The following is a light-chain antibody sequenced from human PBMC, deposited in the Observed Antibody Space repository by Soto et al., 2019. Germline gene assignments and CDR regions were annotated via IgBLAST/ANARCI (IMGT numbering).Light chain of an antibody. CDR1: QNIGSY. J-gene: IGKJ2*01. CDR2: AAS. Sequence: DFQMTQSPSSLSASVGDRVSITCRANQNIGSYLNWYQQKPGRAPKVLIYAASSLQSGVPSRFSGSGSGTDFTLTISSLQREDFATYYCQQSYSTPYTFGQGNKVEIK. CDR3: QQSYSTPYT. V-gene: IGKV1-39*01.